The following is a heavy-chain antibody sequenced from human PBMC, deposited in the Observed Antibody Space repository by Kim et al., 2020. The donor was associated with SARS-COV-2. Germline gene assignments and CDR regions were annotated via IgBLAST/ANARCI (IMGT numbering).Heavy chain of an antibody. CDR3: EKDSDWGYDSSGYFDY. J-gene: IGHJ4*01. V-gene: IGHV3-9*01. D-gene: IGHD3-22*01. CDR1: GFTFDDYA. Sequence: GGSLRLSCAASGFTFDDYAMHWVRQAPGKGLEWVSGISWNSGSIGYADSVKGRFTISRDNAKNSLYLQMNSLRAEDTALYYCEKDSDWGYDSSGYFDYWG. CDR2: ISWNSGSI.